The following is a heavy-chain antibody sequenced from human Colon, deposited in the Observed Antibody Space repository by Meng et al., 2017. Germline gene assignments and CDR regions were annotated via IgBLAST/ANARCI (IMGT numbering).Heavy chain of an antibody. Sequence: GGSLRLSCAASGFTFSSYSMNWVRQAPGKGLEWVSSISSSSSYIYYADSVKGRFTISRDNAKNSLYLQMNSLRAEDTAVYYCARDSGLGYCSGGSCYYYYGMDVWGQGTMVTVSS. CDR3: ARDSGLGYCSGGSCYYYYGMDV. V-gene: IGHV3-21*01. CDR1: GFTFSSYS. D-gene: IGHD2-15*01. J-gene: IGHJ6*02. CDR2: ISSSSSYI.